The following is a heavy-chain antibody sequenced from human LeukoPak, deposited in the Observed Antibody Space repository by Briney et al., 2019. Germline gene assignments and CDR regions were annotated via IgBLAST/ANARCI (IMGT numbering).Heavy chain of an antibody. CDR2: VSWDGTST. D-gene: IGHD5-18*01. V-gene: IGHV3-43*01. CDR1: GFTFDDYS. J-gene: IGHJ4*02. CDR3: AKVRAQDTAMAKYYFDY. Sequence: AGGSLRLSCAASGFTFDDYSMHWVRQAPGKGLEWVSLVSWDGTSTKYVDSVKGRFTISRDNSKNSLYLQMNSLRAEDTAVYYCAKVRAQDTAMAKYYFDYWGQGTLVTVSS.